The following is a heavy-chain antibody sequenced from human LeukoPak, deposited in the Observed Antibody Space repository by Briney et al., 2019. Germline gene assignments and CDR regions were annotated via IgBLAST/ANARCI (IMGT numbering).Heavy chain of an antibody. D-gene: IGHD5-12*01. CDR2: ISSRGSTI. V-gene: IGHV3-48*03. CDR1: GFILSSYE. Sequence: GGSQRLSCAASGFILSSYEMNWVRPAPGKGPEWVSYISSRGSTIYYADSVKGRFTISRDNAKNSLYLQMNSVRDDDTAVYYCARGRWLRLFDYWGQGTLVTVSS. CDR3: ARGRWLRLFDY. J-gene: IGHJ4*02.